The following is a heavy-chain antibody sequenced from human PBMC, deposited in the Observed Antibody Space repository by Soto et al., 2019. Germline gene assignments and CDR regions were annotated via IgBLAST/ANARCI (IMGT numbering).Heavy chain of an antibody. Sequence: SVKVSCKASGGTFSSYAISWVRQAPGQGLEWMGGIIPIFGTANYAQKFQGRVTITADESTSTAYMELSSLRSEDTAVYYCAGRRDDYYDSSGYYYALVYWGQGTLVTVSS. CDR3: AGRRDDYYDSSGYYYALVY. CDR2: IIPIFGTA. J-gene: IGHJ4*02. D-gene: IGHD3-22*01. CDR1: GGTFSSYA. V-gene: IGHV1-69*13.